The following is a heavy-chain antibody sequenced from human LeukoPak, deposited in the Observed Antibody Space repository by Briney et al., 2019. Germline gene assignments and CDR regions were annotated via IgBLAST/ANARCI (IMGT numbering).Heavy chain of an antibody. CDR1: GFSFINSG. CDR2: ISYDGNNQ. J-gene: IGHJ6*02. D-gene: IGHD3-9*01. Sequence: GRSLRLSCAASGFSFINSGMHCVRQAPGKGLEWVAAISYDGNNQYYADSVKGRFTISRDNSKNTLYLQMNSLRAEDTALYYCARGGPNTYYDILTGYDYFYYYGMDVWGQGTTVTVSS. V-gene: IGHV3-30*03. CDR3: ARGGPNTYYDILTGYDYFYYYGMDV.